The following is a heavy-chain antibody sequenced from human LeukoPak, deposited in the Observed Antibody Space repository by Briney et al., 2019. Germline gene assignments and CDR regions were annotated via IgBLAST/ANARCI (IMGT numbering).Heavy chain of an antibody. J-gene: IGHJ4*02. D-gene: IGHD4-23*01. V-gene: IGHV3-23*01. CDR3: AKDPLRGYYGGNSGY. CDR1: GFTFSSYA. CDR2: ISSSSSYI. Sequence: GGSLRLSCAASGFTFSSYAMSWVRQAPGKGLEWVSSISSSSSYIYYADSVKGRFTISRDNSKNTLYLQMNSLRAEDTAVYYCAKDPLRGYYGGNSGYWGQGTLVTVSS.